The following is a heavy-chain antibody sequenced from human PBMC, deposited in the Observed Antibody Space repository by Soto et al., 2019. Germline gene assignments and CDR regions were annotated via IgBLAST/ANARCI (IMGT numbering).Heavy chain of an antibody. CDR1: GYTFTGYS. V-gene: IGHV1-2*02. Sequence: GASVKVSCKASGYTFTGYSIHWVRQAPGQGLEWMGWVNPLTGDTTYAQKFEGRVTMTRDTSISTAYMELSRLRSDDTAIYYCARQQDRGIMAAGFDYWGQGTPVTVSS. D-gene: IGHD1-26*01. J-gene: IGHJ4*02. CDR2: VNPLTGDT. CDR3: ARQQDRGIMAAGFDY.